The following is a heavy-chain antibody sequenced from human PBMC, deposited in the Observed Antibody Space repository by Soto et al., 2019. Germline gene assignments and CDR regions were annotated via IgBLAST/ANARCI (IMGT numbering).Heavy chain of an antibody. CDR2: INPSGGST. D-gene: IGHD4-17*01. V-gene: IGHV1-46*01. CDR3: ARTGTKAWDY. Sequence: QVQLVQSGAEVKKPGASVKVSCKASGYTFTSYYMHWVRQAPGQGLEWMGIINPSGGSTSYAQKFQGRVTMTRDTSTSTDYMELSSLRSEATAVYYCARTGTKAWDYWGQGNLVTVSS. CDR1: GYTFTSYY. J-gene: IGHJ4*02.